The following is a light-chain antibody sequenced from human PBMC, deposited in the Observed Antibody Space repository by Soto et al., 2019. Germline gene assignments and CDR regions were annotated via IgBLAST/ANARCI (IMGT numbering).Light chain of an antibody. V-gene: IGKV3-20*01. J-gene: IGKJ5*01. CDR2: VAS. CDR3: QQYGGSPPIT. CDR1: QSVSRNY. Sequence: EIVLPQSPGTLSFSPGERVTLSCRASQSVSRNYLAWYQQKPGQAPRLLIYVASTRATGIPDRFSGSGSGTDFTLTISRLEPEDFAVYYCQQYGGSPPITFGQGTRLEIK.